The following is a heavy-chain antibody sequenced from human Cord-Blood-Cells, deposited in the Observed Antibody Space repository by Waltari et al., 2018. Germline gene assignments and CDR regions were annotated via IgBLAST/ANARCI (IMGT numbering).Heavy chain of an antibody. D-gene: IGHD6-6*01. V-gene: IGHV4-38-2*02. CDR1: GYSISSGYY. CDR2: IYNSGST. Sequence: QVQLQESGPGLVKPSETLSLTCTVSGYSISSGYYWGWIRQPPGKGLEWIGSIYNSGSTHHNPALKSRVPRSVDTANDQFSLKLSAVTAADTAVYYCARQRGSSSYYYYGMDVWGQGTTVTVSS. J-gene: IGHJ6*02. CDR3: ARQRGSSSYYYYGMDV.